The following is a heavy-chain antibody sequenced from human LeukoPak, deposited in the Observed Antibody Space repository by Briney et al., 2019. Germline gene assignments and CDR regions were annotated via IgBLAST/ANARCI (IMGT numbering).Heavy chain of an antibody. Sequence: GASVKVSCKASGYTFTSYYMHWVRQAPGQGLEWMGIINPSGGSTSYAQKFQGRVTMTRDMSTSTVYMELSSLRSEDTAVYYCAKDSSGWYAFDYWGQGTLVTVSS. CDR1: GYTFTSYY. CDR2: INPSGGST. V-gene: IGHV1-46*01. CDR3: AKDSSGWYAFDY. D-gene: IGHD6-19*01. J-gene: IGHJ4*02.